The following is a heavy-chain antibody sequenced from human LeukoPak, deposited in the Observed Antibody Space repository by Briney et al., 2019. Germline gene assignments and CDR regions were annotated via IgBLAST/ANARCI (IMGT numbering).Heavy chain of an antibody. J-gene: IGHJ4*02. Sequence: GGSLRLSCAASGFTFSSYSMNWVRQAPGKGLEWVSYISSSSSTIYYADSVKGRFTISRGNAKNSLYLQMNSLRAEDTAVYYCAKGQYYDSSGYYPAYFDYWGQGTLVTVSS. D-gene: IGHD3-22*01. CDR1: GFTFSSYS. CDR2: ISSSSSTI. V-gene: IGHV3-48*01. CDR3: AKGQYYDSSGYYPAYFDY.